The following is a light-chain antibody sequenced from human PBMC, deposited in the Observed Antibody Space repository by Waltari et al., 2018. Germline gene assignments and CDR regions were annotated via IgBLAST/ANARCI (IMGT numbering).Light chain of an antibody. V-gene: IGLV1-44*01. J-gene: IGLJ3*02. CDR2: DNT. CDR1: LSNLGRHT. Sequence: QSVLTQPPSASGTPGQRVTLSCSGSLSNLGRHTVNWDQQLPGTAPKLLIYDNTRRPSGVPDRFSGSESGTSASLAISGLQSEDEADYYCAAWDDSLNGWVFGGGSKLTVL. CDR3: AAWDDSLNGWV.